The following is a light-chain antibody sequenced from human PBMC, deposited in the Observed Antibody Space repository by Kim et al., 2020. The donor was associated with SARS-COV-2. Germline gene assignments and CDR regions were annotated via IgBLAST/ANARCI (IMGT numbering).Light chain of an antibody. CDR1: QSVLSSPNNNNY. CDR2: CAS. CDR3: HQYYRAPRT. V-gene: IGKV4-1*01. Sequence: VTINCKSSQSVLSSPNNNNYLAWYQQKPGQPPKLLIYCASTRESGFPDRFSGSGSGTDFTLTISNLQSEDVAVYYCHQYYRAPRTFGPGTKVDIK. J-gene: IGKJ3*01.